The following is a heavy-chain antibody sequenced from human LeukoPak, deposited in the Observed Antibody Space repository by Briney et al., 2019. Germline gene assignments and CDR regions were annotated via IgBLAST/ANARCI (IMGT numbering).Heavy chain of an antibody. CDR2: IYYSGST. Sequence: SETLSLTCTVSGGSISSSSYYWGWIRQPPGKGLEWIGSIYYSGSTYYNPSLKSRVTISVDTSKNQFSLKLSSVTAADTAVYYCARPRRETYYYDGTGYYYFDYWGQGTLVTVSS. J-gene: IGHJ4*02. D-gene: IGHD3-22*01. CDR3: ARPRRETYYYDGTGYYYFDY. V-gene: IGHV4-39*01. CDR1: GGSISSSSYY.